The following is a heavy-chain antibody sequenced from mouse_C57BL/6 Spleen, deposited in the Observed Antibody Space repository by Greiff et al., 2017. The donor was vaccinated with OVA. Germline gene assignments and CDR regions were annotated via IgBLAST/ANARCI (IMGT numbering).Heavy chain of an antibody. Sequence: EVQLQQSGPELVKPGASVKISCKASGYTFTDYNMNWVKQSTGQGLEWIGVINPNYGTTSYNQKFKGKATLTVDQSSSTAYMQLNSLTSEDSAVYSGARDGDYGWDYAMDYWGQGTSVTVSS. CDR3: ARDGDYGWDYAMDY. J-gene: IGHJ4*01. CDR2: INPNYGTT. D-gene: IGHD1-1*02. V-gene: IGHV1-39*01. CDR1: GYTFTDYN.